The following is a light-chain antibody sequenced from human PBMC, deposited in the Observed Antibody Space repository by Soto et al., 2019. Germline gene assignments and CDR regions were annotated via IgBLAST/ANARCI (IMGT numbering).Light chain of an antibody. CDR1: QGISSF. CDR2: AAS. V-gene: IGKV1-9*01. J-gene: IGKJ5*01. Sequence: EIQITQSASTVSASVGDRVTITCRASQGISSFLAWYQQKPGKAPKLLIYAASTLQSGVPSRFSGSGSGTDFTLTISSLQPEDFATYFCQQLNSYPITFGQGTRLEI. CDR3: QQLNSYPIT.